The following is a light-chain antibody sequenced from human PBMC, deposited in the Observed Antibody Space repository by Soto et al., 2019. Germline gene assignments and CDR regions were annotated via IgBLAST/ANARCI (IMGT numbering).Light chain of an antibody. CDR1: QSVSSN. V-gene: IGKV3-11*01. CDR2: DAS. Sequence: EIVMTQPPATPSVSTGERATLSCRASQSVSSNLSWYQQKPGQAPRLLIYDASTRATGIPARFSGSGSGTDFTLTISSLEPEDFAVYYCQQRSNWPITFGQGTRLEIK. J-gene: IGKJ5*01. CDR3: QQRSNWPIT.